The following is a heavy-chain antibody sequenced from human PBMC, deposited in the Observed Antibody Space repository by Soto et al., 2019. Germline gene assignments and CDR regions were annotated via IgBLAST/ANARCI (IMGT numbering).Heavy chain of an antibody. CDR3: ARLRGEVVVVPAKPFDAFDI. Sequence: ASVKVSCKASGGTFSSYTISWVRQAPGQGLEWMGRIIPILGIANYAQKFQGRVTITADKSTSTAYMELSSLRSEDTAVYYCARLRGEVVVVPAKPFDAFDIWGQGTMVTVSS. V-gene: IGHV1-69*02. CDR2: IIPILGIA. J-gene: IGHJ3*02. CDR1: GGTFSSYT. D-gene: IGHD2-2*01.